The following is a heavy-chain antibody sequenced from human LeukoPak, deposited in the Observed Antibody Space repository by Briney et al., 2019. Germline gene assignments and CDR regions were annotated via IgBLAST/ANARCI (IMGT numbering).Heavy chain of an antibody. CDR1: GFTVSSNY. CDR3: ARDPPHDNSVGFDR. J-gene: IGHJ5*02. D-gene: IGHD3-22*01. Sequence: SGGSLRLSRAASGFTVSSNYMSWVRQAPGKGLEWVSVIYSGGSTYYADSVKGRFTISRHNSKNTLYLQMNSLRAEDTAVYYCARDPPHDNSVGFDRWGQGTLVTVSS. CDR2: IYSGGST. V-gene: IGHV3-53*01.